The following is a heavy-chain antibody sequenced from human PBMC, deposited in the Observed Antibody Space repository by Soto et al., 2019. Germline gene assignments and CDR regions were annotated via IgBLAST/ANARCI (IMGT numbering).Heavy chain of an antibody. CDR3: AKDSNDFWSGYLGGMDV. Sequence: LRLSCAASGFLFNSYGVYWVRQAPGKGLEWVAVISYDGSNKYYADSVKGRFTISRDNSKNTLYLQMNSLRTEDTAVYYCAKDSNDFWSGYLGGMDVWGQGTTVTVSS. J-gene: IGHJ6*02. CDR1: GFLFNSYG. D-gene: IGHD3-3*01. CDR2: ISYDGSNK. V-gene: IGHV3-30*18.